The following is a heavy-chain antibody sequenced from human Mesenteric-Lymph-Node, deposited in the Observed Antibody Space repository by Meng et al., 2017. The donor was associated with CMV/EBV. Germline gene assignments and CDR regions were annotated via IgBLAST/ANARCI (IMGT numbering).Heavy chain of an antibody. CDR2: ISGGNT. D-gene: IGHD4-17*01. J-gene: IGHJ4*02. CDR1: GFIVINTE. V-gene: IGHV3-38-3*01. Sequence: LSLTCAASGFIVINTEMSWVRQAPGKGLEWVSCISGGNTYYADSVKGRFTISRDNSKNTLYLQMNSLRAEDTAVYYCAKVPPDYGDYGGQFDYWGQGTLVTVSS. CDR3: AKVPPDYGDYGGQFDY.